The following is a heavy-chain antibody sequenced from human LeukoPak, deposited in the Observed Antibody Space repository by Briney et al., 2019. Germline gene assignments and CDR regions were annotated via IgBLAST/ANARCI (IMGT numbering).Heavy chain of an antibody. CDR2: ISAYNGNT. Sequence: ATVKVSCKASGYTFTSYGISWVRQAPGQGLEWMGWISAYNGNTNYAQKHQGRVTMTTDTSTSTAYMELRSLRSDDTAVYYCARKVPFLSSGYRDNWFDPWGQGTLVTVSS. V-gene: IGHV1-18*01. CDR3: ARKVPFLSSGYRDNWFDP. D-gene: IGHD3-22*01. CDR1: GYTFTSYG. J-gene: IGHJ5*02.